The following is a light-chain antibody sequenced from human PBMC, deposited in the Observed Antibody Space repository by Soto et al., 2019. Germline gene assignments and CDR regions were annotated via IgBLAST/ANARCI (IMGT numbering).Light chain of an antibody. CDR2: AAS. J-gene: IGKJ5*01. CDR3: QHLNSYPIT. CDR1: QAIRTY. Sequence: DIQLTQSPSFLSTSVGDRVTITCRASQAIRTYLAWYQQKPGRAPKLLIYAASTLQTGVPSRFSGSVSGTEFTLTISSLQPEDFATYYCQHLNSYPITFGQGTRLEIK. V-gene: IGKV1-9*01.